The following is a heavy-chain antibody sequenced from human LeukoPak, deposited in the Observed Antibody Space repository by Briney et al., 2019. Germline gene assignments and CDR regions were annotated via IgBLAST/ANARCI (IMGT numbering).Heavy chain of an antibody. CDR3: ARVGSVVPSFDY. CDR2: ISGSGGST. CDR1: GFTFSSYA. V-gene: IGHV3-23*01. J-gene: IGHJ4*02. Sequence: GGSLRLSCAASGFTFSSYAMSWVRQAPGKGLEWVSAISGSGGSTYYADSVKGRFTISRDNSKNTLYLQMNSLRAEDTAVYYCARVGSVVPSFDYWGQGTLVTVSS. D-gene: IGHD3-10*01.